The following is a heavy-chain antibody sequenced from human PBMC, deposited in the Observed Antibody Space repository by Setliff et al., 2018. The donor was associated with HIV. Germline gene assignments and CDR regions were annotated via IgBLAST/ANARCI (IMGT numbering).Heavy chain of an antibody. V-gene: IGHV3-23*01. J-gene: IGHJ4*02. CDR2: ISGSGGDT. CDR1: GGSISSSN. CDR3: AKKTAAYTSGSWLHY. Sequence: LTLTCAVSGGSISSSNWWSWVRQPPGKGLECVAVISGSGGDTYYADSVKGRFVISREKSKSTLYLQMNSLRAEDTAVYYCAKKTAAYTSGSWLHYWGQGTLVTVSS. D-gene: IGHD3-10*01.